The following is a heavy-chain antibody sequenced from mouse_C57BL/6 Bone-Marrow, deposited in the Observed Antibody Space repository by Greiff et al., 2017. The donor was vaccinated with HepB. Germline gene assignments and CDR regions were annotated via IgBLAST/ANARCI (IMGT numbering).Heavy chain of an antibody. Sequence: EVQLQQSGPVLVRPGASVKMSCKTSGYTFTSYWMHWVKQRPGQGLEWIGAIYPGNSDTSYNQKFKGKAKLTAVTSASTAYMELISLANEDSAVYYCTIALLRMDDWGQGTTLTVSS. CDR3: TIALLRMDD. CDR2: IYPGNSDT. J-gene: IGHJ2*01. D-gene: IGHD6-1*01. CDR1: GYTFTSYW. V-gene: IGHV1-5*01.